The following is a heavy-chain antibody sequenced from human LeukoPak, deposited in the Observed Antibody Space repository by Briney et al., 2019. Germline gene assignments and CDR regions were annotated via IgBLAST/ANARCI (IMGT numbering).Heavy chain of an antibody. CDR2: IRDDGSNK. D-gene: IGHD5-12*01. CDR3: AKDSSGYGSVDY. V-gene: IGHV3-30*02. J-gene: IGHJ4*02. Sequence: GAFIRDDGSNKYYGDSVKGRFTISRDNSKNTLYMQMNSLRAEDTAVYYCAKDSSGYGSVDYWGLGTLVTVSS.